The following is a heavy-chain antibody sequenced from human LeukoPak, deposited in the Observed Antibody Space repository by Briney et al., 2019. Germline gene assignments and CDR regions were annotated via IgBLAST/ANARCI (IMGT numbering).Heavy chain of an antibody. D-gene: IGHD6-19*01. V-gene: IGHV3-11*01. J-gene: IGHJ4*02. CDR2: LS. Sequence: GGSLRLSCAASGFTFSDYYMSWIRQAPGKGLEWVSYLSLKGRFTISRDNAKNSLYLQMSSLRAEDTAVYYCAKQPAYSSPPGFDYWGQGTLVAVSS. CDR3: AKQPAYSSPPGFDY. CDR1: GFTFSDYY.